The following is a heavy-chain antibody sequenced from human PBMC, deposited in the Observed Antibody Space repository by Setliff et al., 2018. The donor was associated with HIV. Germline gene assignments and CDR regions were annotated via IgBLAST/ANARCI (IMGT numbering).Heavy chain of an antibody. J-gene: IGHJ3*01. CDR3: ARELDNSDNSDPFDV. V-gene: IGHV4-39*02. Sequence: SQTLSLTCSVSGDSIRNSRDYWGWIRQPPGKGLEWIGNIYYSGTTYYSPSLNSRVTISVDRSRNHFSLRLSAVTAADTAVYYCARELDNSDNSDPFDVWGQGTMVTVSS. CDR2: IYYSGTT. CDR1: GDSIRNSRDY. D-gene: IGHD4-4*01.